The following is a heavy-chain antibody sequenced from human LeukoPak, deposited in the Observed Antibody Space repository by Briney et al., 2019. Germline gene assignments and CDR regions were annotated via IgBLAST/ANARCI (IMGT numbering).Heavy chain of an antibody. J-gene: IGHJ6*03. V-gene: IGHV3-21*01. Sequence: GGSLRLSCAASGFSFTTYRMHWVRQAPGKGLEWVSSISSSGSLIKYADSLRGRLTISRDNAKNSVYLQMNSLTAEDTAVYYCARMPSYSNYAFYFMDVWGEGTTVTVSS. CDR3: ARMPSYSNYAFYFMDV. CDR2: ISSSGSLI. D-gene: IGHD4-11*01. CDR1: GFSFTTYR.